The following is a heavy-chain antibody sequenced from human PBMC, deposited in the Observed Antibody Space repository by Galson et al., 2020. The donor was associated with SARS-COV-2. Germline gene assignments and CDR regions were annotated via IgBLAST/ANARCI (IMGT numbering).Heavy chain of an antibody. V-gene: IGHV4-39*01. Sequence: SLQSRVSISLDTSKNQFSLKLNSVTAADTAIYYCARHLDGDPFDYWGQGILVSVSS. J-gene: IGHJ4*02. CDR3: ARHLDGDPFDY. D-gene: IGHD4-17*01.